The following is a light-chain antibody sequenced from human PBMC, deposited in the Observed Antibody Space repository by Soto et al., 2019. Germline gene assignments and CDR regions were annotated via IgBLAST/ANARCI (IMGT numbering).Light chain of an antibody. CDR1: SSDVGAYDY. CDR2: ESN. J-gene: IGLJ1*01. V-gene: IGLV2-8*01. Sequence: QSALTQPPSASGSPGQSVTISCTWTSSDVGAYDYVSWYQQHPGKAPKLMIYESNKRPSGVPDRFSGSKSGNTASLTVSGLQAEDEADYYSSSFAGSNNFPYVSGTGTKVTVL. CDR3: SSFAGSNNFPYV.